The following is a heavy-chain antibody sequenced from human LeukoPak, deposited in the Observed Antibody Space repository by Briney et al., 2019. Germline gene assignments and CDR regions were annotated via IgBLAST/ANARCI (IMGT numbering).Heavy chain of an antibody. D-gene: IGHD4-17*01. CDR3: AKVPLRNYFDY. V-gene: IGHV3-30*18. J-gene: IGHJ4*02. CDR1: GFTFTNYG. CDR2: ISYDGSNK. Sequence: PGRSLRLSCAASGFTFTNYGMHWVRQAPGKGLEWVAVISYDGSNKYYVDSVKGRFTISRDNSKNTLSLQMNSLRAEDTAVYYCAKVPLRNYFDYWGQGTLVTVSS.